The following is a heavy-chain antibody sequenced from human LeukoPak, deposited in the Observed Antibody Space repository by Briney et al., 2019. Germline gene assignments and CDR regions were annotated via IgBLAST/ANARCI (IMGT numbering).Heavy chain of an antibody. D-gene: IGHD1-26*01. J-gene: IGHJ4*02. CDR2: IYYSGST. CDR3: ARRVTVVGATPDY. CDR1: GGSLRSSSYY. V-gene: IGHV4-39*01. Sequence: SETLSLTCTVSGGSLRSSSYYWGSIRQPPGKGLEWIGSIYYSGSTYYNPSLKSRVTISVDTSKNQFSLKLSSVTAADSAMYYCARRVTVVGATPDYWGQGTLVTVSS.